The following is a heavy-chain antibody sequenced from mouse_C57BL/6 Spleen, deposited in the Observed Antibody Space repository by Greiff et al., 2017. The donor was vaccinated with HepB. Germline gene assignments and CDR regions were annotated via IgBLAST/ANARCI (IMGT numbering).Heavy chain of an antibody. D-gene: IGHD2-1*01. J-gene: IGHJ2*01. V-gene: IGHV3-6*01. CDR1: GYSITSGYY. CDR2: ISYDGSN. Sequence: EESGPGLVKPSQSLSLTCSVTGYSITSGYYWNWIRQFPGNKLEWMGYISYDGSNNYNPSLKNRISITRDTSKNQFFLKLNSVTTEDTATYYCARGGKAYYFDYWGQGTTLTVSS. CDR3: ARGGKAYYFDY.